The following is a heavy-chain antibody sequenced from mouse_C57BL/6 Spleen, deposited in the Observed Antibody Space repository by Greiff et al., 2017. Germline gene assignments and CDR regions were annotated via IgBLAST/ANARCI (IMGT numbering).Heavy chain of an antibody. J-gene: IGHJ2*01. CDR2: IYPGDGDT. D-gene: IGHD1-1*01. CDR3: ARSGYYGSPLFDY. V-gene: IGHV1-80*01. CDR1: GYAFSSYW. Sequence: VQLQQSGAELVKPGASVKISCKASGYAFSSYWMNWVKQRPGKGLEWIGQIYPGDGDTNYNGKFKGKATLTADKSSSTAYMQLSSLTSEDSAVYFCARSGYYGSPLFDYWGQGTTRTVSS.